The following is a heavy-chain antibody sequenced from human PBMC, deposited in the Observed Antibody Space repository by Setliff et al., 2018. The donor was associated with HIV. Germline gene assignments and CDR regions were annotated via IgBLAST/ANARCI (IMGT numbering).Heavy chain of an antibody. CDR3: ARDRCDSVKCYLYNWFDP. Sequence: ASVKVSCKTSGYTFSRYAMHWVRQAPGQRLEWMGWINAGNGDTKYSQKFRDRVTITRDTSADTVYMELSSLRSEDTAVYYCARDRCDSVKCYLYNWFDPWGQGTLVTVSS. CDR1: GYTFSRYA. CDR2: INAGNGDT. V-gene: IGHV1-3*01. J-gene: IGHJ5*02. D-gene: IGHD3-22*01.